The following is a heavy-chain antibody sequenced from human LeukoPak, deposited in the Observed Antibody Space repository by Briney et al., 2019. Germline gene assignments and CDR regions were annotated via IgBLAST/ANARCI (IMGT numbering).Heavy chain of an antibody. Sequence: PGGSRRLSCAASGFTFSSYAMHWVRQAPGKGLEWVAVISYDGSNKYYADSVKGRFTISRDNSKNTLYLQMNSLRAEDTAVCYCARGDGYSGYCFDYWGQGTLVTVSS. CDR2: ISYDGSNK. CDR1: GFTFSSYA. D-gene: IGHD5-12*01. V-gene: IGHV3-30-3*01. J-gene: IGHJ4*02. CDR3: ARGDGYSGYCFDY.